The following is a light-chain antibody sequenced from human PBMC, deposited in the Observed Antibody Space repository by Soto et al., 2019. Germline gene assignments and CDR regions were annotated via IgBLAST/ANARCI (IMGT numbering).Light chain of an antibody. J-gene: IGKJ1*01. CDR3: QQLNNYHRT. Sequence: DIQLTQSPSFLSASVGDRVTITCRASQGISSYLAWYQQKPGKAPKLLISTASTLQSGVPSRFSGSGSGTEFTLTISSLQPEDFETHYCQQLNNYHRTSGRGTQVDIX. CDR1: QGISSY. V-gene: IGKV1-9*01. CDR2: TAS.